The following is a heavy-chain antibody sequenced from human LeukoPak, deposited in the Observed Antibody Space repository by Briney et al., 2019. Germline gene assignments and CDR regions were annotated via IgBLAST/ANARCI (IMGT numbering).Heavy chain of an antibody. Sequence: PSETLSLTCTVSGGSISSSSYYWGWIRQPPGKGLEWIGSIYYSGSTYYNPSLKSRVTLSVDTSKNQFSLNLSSVTAADTAVYYCATLLLWFGELTSWDYWGQGTLVTVSS. CDR3: ATLLLWFGELTSWDY. V-gene: IGHV4-39*07. CDR1: GGSISSSSYY. CDR2: IYYSGST. D-gene: IGHD3-10*01. J-gene: IGHJ4*02.